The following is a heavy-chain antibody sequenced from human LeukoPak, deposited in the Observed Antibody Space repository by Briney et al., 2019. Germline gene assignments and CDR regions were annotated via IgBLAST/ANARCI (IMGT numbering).Heavy chain of an antibody. CDR3: ARDQWLARTGVDS. Sequence: GGSLRLSCVASGFNVSSTYMNWVRQAPGKGLEWVSLINSGGTTYYPDSVKGRFTIARDNSKNTLFLQMNSLRAEDSGVYYCARDQWLARTGVDSWGQGTLVTVSS. V-gene: IGHV3-66*01. CDR1: GFNVSSTY. CDR2: INSGGTT. D-gene: IGHD6-19*01. J-gene: IGHJ4*02.